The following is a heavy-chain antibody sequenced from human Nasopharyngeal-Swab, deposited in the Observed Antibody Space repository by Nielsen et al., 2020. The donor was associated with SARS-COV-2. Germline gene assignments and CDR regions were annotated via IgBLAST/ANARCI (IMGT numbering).Heavy chain of an antibody. V-gene: IGHV3-21*01. CDR2: ISSSSSYI. D-gene: IGHD3-3*01. Sequence: GSLRLSCAASGFTFSSYSMNWVRQAPGKGLEWVSSISSSSSYIYYADSVKGRFTISRDNAKNSLYLQMNSLRAEDTAVYYCARDPERITIFGVDRYGMDVWGQGTTVTVSS. J-gene: IGHJ6*02. CDR3: ARDPERITIFGVDRYGMDV. CDR1: GFTFSSYS.